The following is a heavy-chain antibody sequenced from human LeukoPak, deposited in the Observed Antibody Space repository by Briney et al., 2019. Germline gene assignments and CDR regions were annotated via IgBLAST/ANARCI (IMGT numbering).Heavy chain of an antibody. Sequence: SSETLSLTCTVSGVSINSYYWSWIRQPPGKGLEWIGYIYYSGSTNYNPSLKSRVTISVDASKNQFSLNLRSVTAADTAVFYCARQDCGDHPFDYWGQGSLVTVSS. D-gene: IGHD4-17*01. CDR3: ARQDCGDHPFDY. CDR2: IYYSGST. CDR1: GVSINSYY. J-gene: IGHJ4*02. V-gene: IGHV4-59*08.